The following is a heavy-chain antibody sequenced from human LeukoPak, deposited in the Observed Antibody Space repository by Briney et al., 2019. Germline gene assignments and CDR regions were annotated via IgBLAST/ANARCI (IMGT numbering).Heavy chain of an antibody. CDR3: ARGGRTYCGGDCYWGYYYYMDV. Sequence: GASVKVSCKASGYTFTGYYMHWVRQAPGQGLEWMGWINPNSGGTNYAQKFQGRVTMTRDTSISTAYMELSRLRSDDTAVYYCARGGRTYCGGDCYWGYYYYMDVWGKGTTVTVSS. V-gene: IGHV1-2*02. D-gene: IGHD2-21*01. J-gene: IGHJ6*03. CDR1: GYTFTGYY. CDR2: INPNSGGT.